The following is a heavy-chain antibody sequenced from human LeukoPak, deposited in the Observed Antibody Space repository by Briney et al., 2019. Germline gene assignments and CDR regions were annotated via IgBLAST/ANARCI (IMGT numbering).Heavy chain of an antibody. V-gene: IGHV4-59*08. CDR2: MYDSGST. CDR3: ARHGSSWSFDY. CDR1: GGSMSTYY. J-gene: IGHJ4*02. Sequence: SETLSLTCTVSGGSMSTYYWSWIRQPPGKGLEWIGYMYDSGSTNYNPSPKSRVTISVDTSKNQFFLKVSSVTAADTAVYYCARHGSSWSFDYWGQGTLVTVSS. D-gene: IGHD6-13*01.